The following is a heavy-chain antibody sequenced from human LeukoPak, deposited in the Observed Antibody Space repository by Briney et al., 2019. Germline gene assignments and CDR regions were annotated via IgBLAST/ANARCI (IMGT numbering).Heavy chain of an antibody. CDR1: GFTVSSNV. D-gene: IGHD3-10*01. J-gene: IGHJ4*02. CDR2: IYSGGST. Sequence: PGGSLRLSCAASGFTVSSNVMTWVRQAPGQGLEWVSVIYSGGSTYYADSVKDRFTISRDNSKNMLYLQMNSLRAEDTAVYYCARGGDSLHYWGQGTLVTVSS. V-gene: IGHV3-66*01. CDR3: ARGGDSLHY.